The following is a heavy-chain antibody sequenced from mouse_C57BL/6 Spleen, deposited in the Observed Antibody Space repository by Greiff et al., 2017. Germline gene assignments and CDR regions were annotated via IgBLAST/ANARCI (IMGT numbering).Heavy chain of an antibody. D-gene: IGHD1-1*02. CDR1: GYTFTDYE. CDR2: IDPETGGT. CDR3: TRRVVGREGFDY. V-gene: IGHV1-15*01. J-gene: IGHJ2*01. Sequence: VQLQESGAELVRPGASVTLSCKASGYTFTDYEMHWVKQTPVHGLEWIGAIDPETGGTAYNQKFKGKAILTADKSSSTAYMELRSLTSEDSAVYYCTRRVVGREGFDYWGQGTTLTVSS.